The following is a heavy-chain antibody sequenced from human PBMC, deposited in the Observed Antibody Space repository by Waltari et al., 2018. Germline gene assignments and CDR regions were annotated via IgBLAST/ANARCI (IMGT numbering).Heavy chain of an antibody. D-gene: IGHD2-2*02. Sequence: QVQLQESGPGLVKPSETLSLTCTVSGGSISSYYWSWIRQPAGKGLEWIGRIYTSGSTNYNPSLKSRVTMSVDTSKNQFSLKLSSVTAADTAVYYCARVVVVPAAIPGRVYYYYMDVWGKGTTVTISS. CDR3: ARVVVVPAAIPGRVYYYYMDV. J-gene: IGHJ6*03. V-gene: IGHV4-4*07. CDR1: GGSISSYY. CDR2: IYTSGST.